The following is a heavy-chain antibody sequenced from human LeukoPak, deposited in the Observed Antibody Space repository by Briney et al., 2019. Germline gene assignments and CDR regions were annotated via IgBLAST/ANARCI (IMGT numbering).Heavy chain of an antibody. V-gene: IGHV4-39*07. J-gene: IGHJ4*02. CDR3: ARTRALRYFDWLSTDY. CDR2: IYYSGST. CDR1: GGSINSSSYY. D-gene: IGHD3-9*01. Sequence: SETLSLTCTVSGGSINSSSYYWDWIRQPPGKGLEWIGSIYYSGSTNYNPSLESRVTISVDTSKNQFSLKLNSVTAADTAVYYCARTRALRYFDWLSTDYWGQGTLVTVSS.